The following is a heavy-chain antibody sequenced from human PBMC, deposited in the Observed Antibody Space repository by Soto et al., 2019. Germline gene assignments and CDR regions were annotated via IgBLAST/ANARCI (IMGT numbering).Heavy chain of an antibody. CDR2: INPNSGGT. Sequence: GASVKVSCKASGYTFSDYYIHWVRQAPGQGLEWMGWINPNSGGTKYAPKFQGGVTMTRDTSITTAYMALSRLRSGDTAVYYCAREPANAKPEGVDFRGQGTLGTIFS. V-gene: IGHV1-2*02. CDR1: GYTFSDYY. J-gene: IGHJ4*02. CDR3: AREPANAKPEGVDF.